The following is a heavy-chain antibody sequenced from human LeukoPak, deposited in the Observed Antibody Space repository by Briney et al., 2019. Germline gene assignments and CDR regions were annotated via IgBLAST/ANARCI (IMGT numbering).Heavy chain of an antibody. CDR1: GGSFSGYY. CDR3: ARNWRYRGVITKVFDS. D-gene: IGHD3-3*01. J-gene: IGHJ4*02. V-gene: IGHV4-34*01. CDR2: INHSGST. Sequence: SETLSLTCAVYGGSFSGYYWSWIRQPPGKGLEWIGEINHSGSTNYNPSLKSRGTISVDTSKNQFSLKLSCESTAGTAVYYCARNWRYRGVITKVFDSGGQGTLVTVSS.